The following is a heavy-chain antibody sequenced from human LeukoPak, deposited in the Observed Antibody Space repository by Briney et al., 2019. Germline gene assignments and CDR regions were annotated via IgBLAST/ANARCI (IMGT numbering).Heavy chain of an antibody. Sequence: ESGPTLVKPTQTLTLTCTFSGFSLSTSGVGVGWIRQPPGKALEWLALIYRDDDKRYSPSLKSRLTITKDTSKNQVVLTMTNMDPVDTATYYCAQVGSWDAFDIWGQGTMVTVSS. CDR3: AQVGSWDAFDI. J-gene: IGHJ3*02. D-gene: IGHD3-10*01. CDR1: GFSLSTSGVG. V-gene: IGHV2-5*02. CDR2: IYRDDDK.